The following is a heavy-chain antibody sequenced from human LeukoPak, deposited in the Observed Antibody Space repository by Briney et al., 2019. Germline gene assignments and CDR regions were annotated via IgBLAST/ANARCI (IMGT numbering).Heavy chain of an antibody. J-gene: IGHJ4*02. CDR1: GFTLSSYA. CDR2: ISYDGSNK. V-gene: IGHV3-30-3*01. CDR3: ARDPGYSYGYYFDY. Sequence: GGSLRLSCAASGFTLSSYAMHWVRQAPGKGLEWVAVISYDGSNKYYADSVKGRFTISRDNSKNTLYLQMNSLRAEDTAVYYCARDPGYSYGYYFDYWGQGTLVTVSS. D-gene: IGHD5-18*01.